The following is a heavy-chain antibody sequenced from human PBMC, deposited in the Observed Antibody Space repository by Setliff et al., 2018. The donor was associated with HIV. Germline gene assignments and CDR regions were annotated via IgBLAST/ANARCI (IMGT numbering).Heavy chain of an antibody. V-gene: IGHV4-39*01. Sequence: SETLSITCTVSGGSISSSSYYWGWIRQPPGKGLEWIGSIYYSGSTYYNPSLKSRVTISVDTSKNQFSLKLSSVTAADTAVYYCARPERSIFGVTYSYYMDVWGKGTTVTVSS. J-gene: IGHJ6*03. CDR1: GGSISSSSYY. D-gene: IGHD3-3*01. CDR3: ARPERSIFGVTYSYYMDV. CDR2: IYYSGST.